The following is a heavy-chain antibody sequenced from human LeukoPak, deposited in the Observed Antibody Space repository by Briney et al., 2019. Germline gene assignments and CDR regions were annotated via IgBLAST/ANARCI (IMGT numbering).Heavy chain of an antibody. J-gene: IGHJ4*02. V-gene: IGHV3-66*01. CDR3: AKAPMTTVTTSDY. CDR1: GFTVSSNY. D-gene: IGHD4-17*01. CDR2: IYSGGST. Sequence: GGSLRLSCAASGFTVSSNYMSWVRQAPGKGLEWVSVIYSGGSTYYADSVKGRFTISRDNSKNTVYLQMNSLRAEDTAVYYCAKAPMTTVTTSDYWGQGTLVTVSS.